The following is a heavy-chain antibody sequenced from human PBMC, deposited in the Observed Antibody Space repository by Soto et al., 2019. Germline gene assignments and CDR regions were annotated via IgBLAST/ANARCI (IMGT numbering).Heavy chain of an antibody. CDR1: GFSFDDFY. D-gene: IGHD3-16*01. J-gene: IGHJ4*02. V-gene: IGHV3-11*01. CDR2: ISGSGGNI. CDR3: ARVRGRFGYGLDY. Sequence: QVQLVESGGGLVEPGGSLRLSCAASGFSFDDFYMSWIRQAPGKGLECISYISGSGGNIYYADSVKGRFTSSRDNAKNSLYLQMNSLRAEDTAVYYCARVRGRFGYGLDYWGQGTLVTVSS.